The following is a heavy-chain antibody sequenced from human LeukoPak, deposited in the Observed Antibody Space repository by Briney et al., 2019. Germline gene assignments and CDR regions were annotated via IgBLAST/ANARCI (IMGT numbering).Heavy chain of an antibody. Sequence: ASVKVSCKASGYTFRGYYMHWVRQVPGQGLEWMGWINPDSGATNSAQKFQGRVTMTRDMSIGTAYMELSRLRSDDTAVYFCARGTGVDFWRIPPDWFDPWGQGTLVTVSS. J-gene: IGHJ5*02. CDR1: GYTFRGYY. V-gene: IGHV1-2*02. CDR3: ARGTGVDFWRIPPDWFDP. D-gene: IGHD3-3*01. CDR2: INPDSGAT.